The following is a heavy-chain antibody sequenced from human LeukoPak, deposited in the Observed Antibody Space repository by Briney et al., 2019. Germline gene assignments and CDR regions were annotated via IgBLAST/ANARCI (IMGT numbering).Heavy chain of an antibody. V-gene: IGHV1-2*02. J-gene: IGHJ3*02. CDR2: ITPNSGDT. Sequence: ASVKVSCKASGYSFTGYYIHWVRQAPGQGLEWMGRITPNSGDTIYAQKFQGRITMTRDTSISTAYLDLSSLRSDDMAVYYCARGGLRDGYNLEDAFDIWGQGTMVTVSS. D-gene: IGHD5-24*01. CDR3: ARGGLRDGYNLEDAFDI. CDR1: GYSFTGYY.